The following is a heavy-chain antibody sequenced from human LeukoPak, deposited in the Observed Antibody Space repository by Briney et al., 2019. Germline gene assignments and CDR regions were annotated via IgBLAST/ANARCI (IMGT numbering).Heavy chain of an antibody. CDR2: ISGSGGST. V-gene: IGHV3-23*01. CDR3: AKSQDGGRLLRFDY. Sequence: GGSLRLSCAASGFTFSSYAMSWVRQAPGKGLEWVSVISGSGGSTYSADSVKGRFTISRDNSKNTLYLQMNSLRAEDTAVYFCAKSQDGGRLLRFDYWGQGTLVTVSS. J-gene: IGHJ4*02. CDR1: GFTFSSYA. D-gene: IGHD1-26*01.